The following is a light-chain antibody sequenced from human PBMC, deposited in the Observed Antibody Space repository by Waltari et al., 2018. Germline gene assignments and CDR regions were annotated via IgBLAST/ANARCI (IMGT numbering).Light chain of an antibody. CDR3: QQYYSTPLT. J-gene: IGKJ4*01. CDR2: WAS. V-gene: IGKV4-1*01. CDR1: QSVLHASNNRNY. Sequence: DIVLTQSPDSLALSLGERATISCKSSQSVLHASNNRNYLAWYQQRPGQSPKLLISWASTRLSGVPDRFSGSGSAADFTLTITSLQAEDVATYYCQQYYSTPLTFGGGTKVAIK.